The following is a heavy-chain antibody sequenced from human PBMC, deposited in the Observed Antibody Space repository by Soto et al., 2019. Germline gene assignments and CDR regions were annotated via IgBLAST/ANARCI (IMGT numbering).Heavy chain of an antibody. V-gene: IGHV4-39*01. CDR1: GGSISSSSYY. Sequence: SETLSLTCTVSGGSISSSSYYWGWIRQPPGKGLEWIGSIYYSGSTYYNPSLKSRVTISVDTSKNQFSLKLSSVTAADTAVYYCARKGVLRFLEWLSETPYYFDYWGQGTLVTVSS. J-gene: IGHJ4*02. D-gene: IGHD3-3*01. CDR2: IYYSGST. CDR3: ARKGVLRFLEWLSETPYYFDY.